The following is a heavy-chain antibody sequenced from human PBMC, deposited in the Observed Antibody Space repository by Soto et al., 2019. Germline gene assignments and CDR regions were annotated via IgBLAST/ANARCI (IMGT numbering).Heavy chain of an antibody. CDR2: ISAYNGNT. J-gene: IGHJ4*02. D-gene: IGHD2-2*01. CDR1: GYTFTSYG. Sequence: ASVKVSCKASGYTFTSYGISWVRQAPGQGLEWMGWISAYNGNTNYAQKLQGRVTMTTDTSTSTAYMELRSLRSDDTAVYYCARDNWEGVRYQLLWGDYWGQGTLVTVSS. V-gene: IGHV1-18*01. CDR3: ARDNWEGVRYQLLWGDY.